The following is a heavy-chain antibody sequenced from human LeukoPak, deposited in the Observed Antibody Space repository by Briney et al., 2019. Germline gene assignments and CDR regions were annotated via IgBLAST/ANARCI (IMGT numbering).Heavy chain of an antibody. Sequence: ASVKVSCKASGYTFTGYYMHWVRQAPGQGLEWMGWINPNSGGTNYAQKFQGRVTMTRDTSISTAYMELSRLRSDDTAVYYCARDLWFGELAFDIWGQGTMVTVSS. CDR2: INPNSGGT. V-gene: IGHV1-2*02. J-gene: IGHJ3*02. CDR3: ARDLWFGELAFDI. CDR1: GYTFTGYY. D-gene: IGHD3-10*01.